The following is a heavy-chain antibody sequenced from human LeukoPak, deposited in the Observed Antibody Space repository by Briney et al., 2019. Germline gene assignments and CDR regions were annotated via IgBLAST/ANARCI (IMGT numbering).Heavy chain of an antibody. D-gene: IGHD3-3*01. V-gene: IGHV4-39*07. Sequence: SETLSLTCTVSGGSISSSSYYWGWIRQPPGKGLEWIGSIYYSGSTYYNPSLKSRVTISVDTSKNQFSLKLSSVTAADTAVYYCARDRYYDFWSGYYRGSWFDPWGQGTLVTVSS. J-gene: IGHJ5*02. CDR2: IYYSGST. CDR1: GGSISSSSYY. CDR3: ARDRYYDFWSGYYRGSWFDP.